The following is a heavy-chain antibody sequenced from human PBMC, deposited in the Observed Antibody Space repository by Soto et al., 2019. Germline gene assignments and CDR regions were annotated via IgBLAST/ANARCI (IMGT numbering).Heavy chain of an antibody. D-gene: IGHD5-18*01. CDR2: INRGGGP. J-gene: IGHJ4*02. CDR3: ARADGPLPVTLLGF. V-gene: IGHV3-23*01. CDR1: GFTFNIYS. Sequence: EVRLLESGGGLVQPGGSLTLSCATSGFTFNIYSMSWVRQAPGKGLEWVSSINRGGGPYYADSVKGRFTISRDNSKNMLYLRMNSLRADDTAVYFCARADGPLPVTLLGFWGQGTLVTVSS.